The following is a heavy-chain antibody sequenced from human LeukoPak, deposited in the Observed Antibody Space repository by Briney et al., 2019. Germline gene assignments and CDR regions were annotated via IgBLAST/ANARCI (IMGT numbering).Heavy chain of an antibody. CDR3: AKISWDGRGTFD. J-gene: IGHJ4*02. CDR1: GFSFSTYS. V-gene: IGHV3-23*01. Sequence: GGSQRLSCAASGFSFSTYSMSWVRQAPGKGLEWVSSIRGSGADKYCADSVKGRFSISRDNSQDTLSLQMNSLRAEDTAVYYCAKISWDGRGTFDWGRGTLVTVSS. D-gene: IGHD1/OR15-1a*01. CDR2: IRGSGADK.